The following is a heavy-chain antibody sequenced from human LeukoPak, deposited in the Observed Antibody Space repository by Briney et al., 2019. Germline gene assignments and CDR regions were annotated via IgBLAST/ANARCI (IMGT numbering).Heavy chain of an antibody. V-gene: IGHV3-7*01. D-gene: IGHD1-26*01. CDR3: AREPLWSGAAYFDY. J-gene: IGHJ4*02. Sequence: GGSRRLSCAASGFTFSSYWMSWVRQAPGKGLEWVANIKQDGSEKYYVDSVKGRFTISRDNAKNSLYLQMNSLRAEDTAVYYCAREPLWSGAAYFDYWGQGTLVTVSS. CDR1: GFTFSSYW. CDR2: IKQDGSEK.